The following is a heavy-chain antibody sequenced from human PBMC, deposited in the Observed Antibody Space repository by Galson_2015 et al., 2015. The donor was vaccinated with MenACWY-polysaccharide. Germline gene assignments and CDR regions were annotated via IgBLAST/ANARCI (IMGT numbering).Heavy chain of an antibody. CDR1: GFTFSSYA. V-gene: IGHV3-23*01. Sequence: SLRLSCAASGFTFSSYAMSWVRQAPGKGLEWVAAISGSGGTTYYADSVKGRFTISRDNSKNMVYLQMNSLRAEDTAVYYFLVVPGGNYRAMDVWGQGTTVTVSS. J-gene: IGHJ6*02. CDR2: ISGSGGTT. CDR3: LVVPGGNYRAMDV. D-gene: IGHD2-2*01.